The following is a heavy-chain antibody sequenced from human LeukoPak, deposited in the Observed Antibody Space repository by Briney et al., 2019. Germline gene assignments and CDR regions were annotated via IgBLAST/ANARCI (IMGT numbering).Heavy chain of an antibody. D-gene: IGHD6-6*01. J-gene: IGHJ4*02. CDR3: ARDGGSSSWFDY. CDR2: IYPDDSEI. CDR1: GYTFTNYW. V-gene: IGHV5-51*01. Sequence: GEPLKISCMVSGYTFTNYWIDWVRQMPGKGLEWMGVIYPDDSEIRYSPSFQGQVTISADKSISTAYPQWSGLKASDTAMYYCARDGGSSSWFDYWGQGTLVTVSS.